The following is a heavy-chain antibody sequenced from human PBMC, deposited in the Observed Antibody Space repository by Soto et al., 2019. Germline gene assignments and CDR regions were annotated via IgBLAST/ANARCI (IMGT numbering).Heavy chain of an antibody. D-gene: IGHD6-13*01. J-gene: IGHJ4*02. CDR2: INAGNGNT. Sequence: ASVKVSCKASGYTFTSYAMHWVRQAPGQRLEWMGWINAGNGNTKYSQKFQGRVTITRDTSASTAYMELSSLRSEDTAVYYCARDHRYSSSWYGFSTDGGGFDYWGQGTLVTVSS. CDR3: ARDHRYSSSWYGFSTDGGGFDY. CDR1: GYTFTSYA. V-gene: IGHV1-3*01.